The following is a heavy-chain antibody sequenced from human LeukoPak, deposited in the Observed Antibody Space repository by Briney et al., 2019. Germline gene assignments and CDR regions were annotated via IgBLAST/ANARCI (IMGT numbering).Heavy chain of an antibody. J-gene: IGHJ4*02. CDR1: GYSFTSYC. Sequence: ASVKVSCKASGYSFTSYCMHWVRQATGQGLEWMGWMNPNSGNTGYAQKFQGRVTMTRNTSISTAYMELSSLRSEDTAVYYCAGSGTSTNFDCWGQGTLVTVSS. V-gene: IGHV1-8*02. CDR3: AGSGTSTNFDC. D-gene: IGHD1-26*01. CDR2: MNPNSGNT.